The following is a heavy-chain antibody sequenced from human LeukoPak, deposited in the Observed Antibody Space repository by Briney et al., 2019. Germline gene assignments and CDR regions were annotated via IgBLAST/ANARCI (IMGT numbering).Heavy chain of an antibody. CDR1: GYTFTGYY. CDR3: ARDCQYCSSTSCYMAFDP. J-gene: IGHJ5*02. D-gene: IGHD2-2*02. CDR2: INPNSGGT. Sequence: ASVKVSCKASGYTFTGYYMHWVRQAPGQGLEWMGWINPNSGGTNYAQKFQGRVTMTRDTSISTAYMELSRLRSDDTAVYYCARDCQYCSSTSCYMAFDPWGQGTLVTVSS. V-gene: IGHV1-2*02.